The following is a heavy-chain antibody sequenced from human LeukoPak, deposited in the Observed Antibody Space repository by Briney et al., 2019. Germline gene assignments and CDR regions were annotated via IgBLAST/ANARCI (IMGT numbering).Heavy chain of an antibody. CDR1: GYSFILYG. Sequence: ASVKVSCKTSGYSFILYGISWVRRAPGQGPEWMGWISTSTGDTKYTQKFQGRVTLTTDTSTSTAYMELSSLRSDDTAVYYCARDDDYGIFVNVDYWGQGTLVTVSS. CDR2: ISTSTGDT. D-gene: IGHD4-17*01. CDR3: ARDDDYGIFVNVDY. V-gene: IGHV1-18*01. J-gene: IGHJ4*02.